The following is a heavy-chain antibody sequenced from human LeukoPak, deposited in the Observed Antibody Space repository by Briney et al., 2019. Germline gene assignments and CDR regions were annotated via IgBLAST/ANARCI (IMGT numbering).Heavy chain of an antibody. Sequence: GGSLRLSCAASGFTFSSYGMHWVRQAPGKGLEWVAVMSYDGSNKYYADSVKGRFTISRDNSKNTLYLQMNSLRAEDTAVYYCARELSWSLPRGAFDFWGQGTMVTVSS. CDR2: MSYDGSNK. CDR3: ARELSWSLPRGAFDF. D-gene: IGHD2-15*01. CDR1: GFTFSSYG. V-gene: IGHV3-30*03. J-gene: IGHJ3*01.